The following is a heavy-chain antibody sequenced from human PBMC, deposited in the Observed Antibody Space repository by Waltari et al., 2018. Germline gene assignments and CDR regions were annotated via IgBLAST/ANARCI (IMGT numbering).Heavy chain of an antibody. V-gene: IGHV5-51*01. CDR2: IYPGYSDT. CDR1: GYSFTSYW. J-gene: IGHJ4*02. Sequence: EVQLLPSGAEVKKPGESLKISCTASGYSFTSYWIGWVRQMLGKGLEWVEIIYPGYSDTRYSPSFQGQVTISADKSISTAYLQWSSLKASDTAMYYCARPIADYGDCGDYWGQGTLVTVSS. CDR3: ARPIADYGDCGDY. D-gene: IGHD4-17*01.